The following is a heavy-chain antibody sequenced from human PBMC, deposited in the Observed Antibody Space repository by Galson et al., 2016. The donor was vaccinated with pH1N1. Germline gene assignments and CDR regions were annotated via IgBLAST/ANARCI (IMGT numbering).Heavy chain of an antibody. D-gene: IGHD6-13*01. CDR2: IKEDGSVK. V-gene: IGHV3-7*04. J-gene: IGHJ4*02. Sequence: SLRPSCAASGFTLTSYWMSWVRQAPGKGREWVANIKEDGSVKYFVDSVKGRFTIPRNNAKNSVYLQMNSLRAEDTAVYYCARAIAAAGSLWGQGTLVTVSS. CDR3: ARAIAAAGSL. CDR1: GFTLTSYW.